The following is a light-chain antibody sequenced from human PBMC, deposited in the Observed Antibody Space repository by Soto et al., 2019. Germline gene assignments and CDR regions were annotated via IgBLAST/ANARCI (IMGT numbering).Light chain of an antibody. Sequence: DIQMTQSPSTLSASVGDRVTITCRASQSISSWLAWYQQKPGKAPKLLIYKASSLESGVPSRFSGSGSGTDFTFIISSLQPEDFATYYCQQTYGTPWTFGQGTKVDIK. J-gene: IGKJ1*01. CDR1: QSISSW. CDR2: KAS. CDR3: QQTYGTPWT. V-gene: IGKV1-5*03.